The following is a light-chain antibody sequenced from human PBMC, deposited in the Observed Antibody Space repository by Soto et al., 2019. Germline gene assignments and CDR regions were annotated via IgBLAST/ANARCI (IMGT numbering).Light chain of an antibody. CDR2: DVS. CDR1: SSDVGGYNY. V-gene: IGLV2-14*01. Sequence: QSALTQPASVSGSPGQSITISCTGTSSDVGGYNYVSWYQQHPGKAPKLMIYDVSNRPSWVSNRFSGSKSGNTASLTISGLQAEDEADYYCSSYTSSRVFGGGTKVTVL. J-gene: IGLJ3*02. CDR3: SSYTSSRV.